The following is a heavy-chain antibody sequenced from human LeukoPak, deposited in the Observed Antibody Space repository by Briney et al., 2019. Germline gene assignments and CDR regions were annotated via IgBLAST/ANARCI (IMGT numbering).Heavy chain of an antibody. Sequence: GGSLRLSCAPSGFTFSIYGMHWVRQAPGKGLEWVAFIRNDGDDKYYADSVKGRFTISRDNSKNTLYLQMNSLRAEDTAVYYCARLSQVKRIPGIAAAGYYFDYWGQGTLVTVSS. D-gene: IGHD6-13*01. V-gene: IGHV3-30*02. CDR2: IRNDGDDK. J-gene: IGHJ4*02. CDR3: ARLSQVKRIPGIAAAGYYFDY. CDR1: GFTFSIYG.